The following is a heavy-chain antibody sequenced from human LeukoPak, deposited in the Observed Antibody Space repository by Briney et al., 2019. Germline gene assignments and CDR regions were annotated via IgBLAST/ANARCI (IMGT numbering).Heavy chain of an antibody. Sequence: GGSLRLSCAASGFTFSSYAMSWVRQAPGKELEWVSAISGSGGSTYYADSVKGRFTISRDNSKNTLYLQMNSLRAEDTAVYYCAKGGSELYYDFWSGYSKHFDYWGQGTLVTVSS. CDR3: AKGGSELYYDFWSGYSKHFDY. V-gene: IGHV3-23*01. D-gene: IGHD3-3*01. J-gene: IGHJ4*02. CDR1: GFTFSSYA. CDR2: ISGSGGST.